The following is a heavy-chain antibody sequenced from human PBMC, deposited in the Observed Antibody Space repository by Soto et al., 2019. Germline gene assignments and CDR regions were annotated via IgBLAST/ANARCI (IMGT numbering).Heavy chain of an antibody. V-gene: IGHV1-2*02. J-gene: IGHJ5*02. CDR3: ARDPGYSSSWYWLKRWFDP. Sequence: QVQLVQSGAEVKKPGASVKVSCKASGYTFTGYNMHWVRQAPGQGLEWMGWINPNSGGTNYAQKFQGRVTMTRDTAISTAYMELSRLRSDDTAVYYCARDPGYSSSWYWLKRWFDPWGQGTLVTVSS. D-gene: IGHD6-13*01. CDR2: INPNSGGT. CDR1: GYTFTGYN.